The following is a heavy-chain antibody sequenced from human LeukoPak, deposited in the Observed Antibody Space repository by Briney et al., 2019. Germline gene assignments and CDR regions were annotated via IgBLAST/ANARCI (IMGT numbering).Heavy chain of an antibody. V-gene: IGHV3-30*02. J-gene: IGHJ3*02. Sequence: GGSLRLSCVASGFTFNTYGMHWVRQAPGKGLEWVAFIRYDGSNKYFADSVKGRFTISRDNSKNTLYLQMTSLTAEDTAVYYCARSATLGYCSSTSCPTHAFDIWGQGTMVTVSS. CDR3: ARSATLGYCSSTSCPTHAFDI. CDR2: IRYDGSNK. D-gene: IGHD2-2*01. CDR1: GFTFNTYG.